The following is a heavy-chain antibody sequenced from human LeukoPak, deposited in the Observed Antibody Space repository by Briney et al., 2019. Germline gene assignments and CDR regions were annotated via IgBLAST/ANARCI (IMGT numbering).Heavy chain of an antibody. CDR2: IDWDDDK. V-gene: IGHV2-70*01. Sequence: SGPTLVXPTQTLTLTCTFSGFSLSTSGMCVSWIRQPPGKALEWLAPIDWDDDKYYSTSLKTRLTISKDTSKNQVVLTMTNMDPVDTATYSCARIRVIEMATSGFDYWGQGTLVTVSS. CDR3: ARIRVIEMATSGFDY. CDR1: GFSLSTSGMC. D-gene: IGHD5-24*01. J-gene: IGHJ4*02.